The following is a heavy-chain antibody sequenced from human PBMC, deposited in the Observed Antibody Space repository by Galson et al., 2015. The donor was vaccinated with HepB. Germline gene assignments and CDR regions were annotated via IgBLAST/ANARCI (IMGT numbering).Heavy chain of an antibody. CDR3: ARDGIYGSGSEIPDY. J-gene: IGHJ4*02. CDR1: GGSISSYY. Sequence: ETLSLTCTVSGGSISSYYWSWIRQPPGKGLEWIGYIYYSGSTNYNPSLKSRVTISVDTSKNQFSLKLSSVTAADTAVYYCARDGIYGSGSEIPDYWGQGTLVTVSS. D-gene: IGHD3-10*01. V-gene: IGHV4-59*12. CDR2: IYYSGST.